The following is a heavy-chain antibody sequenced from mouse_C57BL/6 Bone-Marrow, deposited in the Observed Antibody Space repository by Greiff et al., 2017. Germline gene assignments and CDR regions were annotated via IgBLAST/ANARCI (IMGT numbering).Heavy chain of an antibody. CDR3: TGLMRFYAMDY. D-gene: IGHD6-5*01. CDR1: GFTFSNYW. V-gene: IGHV6-3*01. CDR2: ISIKSGNYAK. Sequence: EVQVEESGAGLVQPGGSMKLSCVASGFTFSNYWMNWVRQSPGQGLEWVAQISIKSGNYAKHYAVSVKGRFTIPRDDSKSSVYLQMNNLRAADTGIYYSTGLMRFYAMDYWGQGTSVTVSS. J-gene: IGHJ4*01.